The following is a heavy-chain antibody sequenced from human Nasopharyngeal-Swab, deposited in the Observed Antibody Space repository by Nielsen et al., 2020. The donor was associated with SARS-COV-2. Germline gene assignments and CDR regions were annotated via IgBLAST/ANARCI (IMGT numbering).Heavy chain of an antibody. J-gene: IGHJ6*02. CDR2: INHSGST. V-gene: IGHV4-34*01. CDR3: ARARGRDSLDTMVQGVIIEGATDYGMDV. D-gene: IGHD3-10*01. Sequence: WRRQYPGKGREWIGDINHSGSTNYNPPLKSRVTISVDTSKNQFSLKLSSVTAADTAVYYCARARGRDSLDTMVQGVIIEGATDYGMDVWGQGTTVTVSS.